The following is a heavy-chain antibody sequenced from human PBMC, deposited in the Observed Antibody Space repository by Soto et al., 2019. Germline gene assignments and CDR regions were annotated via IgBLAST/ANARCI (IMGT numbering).Heavy chain of an antibody. V-gene: IGHV3-21*01. Sequence: EVQLVESGGGLVKPGGSPRLSCAASGFIFSSYSMNWVRQAPGKGLEWVSSISGSSSYIYYADSVKGRFTISRDNAKNSLYLQMNSLRAEDTAVYYCAREDATDYSGMDVWGQGTTVTVSS. CDR3: AREDATDYSGMDV. J-gene: IGHJ6*02. CDR1: GFIFSSYS. CDR2: ISGSSSYI.